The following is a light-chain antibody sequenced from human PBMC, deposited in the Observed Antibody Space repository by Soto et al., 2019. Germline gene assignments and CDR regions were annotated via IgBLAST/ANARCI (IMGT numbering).Light chain of an antibody. Sequence: EIVLTQSPATLSLSPGERATLSCRASQSVSTYLAWYQQKPGQAPRLLIYDASNRATGIPARFSGSGSGTDFTLTISSLEPEDFAVYYCQQRNNWPRYTFGQGTKLEIK. CDR2: DAS. CDR3: QQRNNWPRYT. J-gene: IGKJ2*01. CDR1: QSVSTY. V-gene: IGKV3-11*01.